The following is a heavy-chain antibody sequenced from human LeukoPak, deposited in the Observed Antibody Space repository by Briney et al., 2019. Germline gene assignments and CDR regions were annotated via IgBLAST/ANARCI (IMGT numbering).Heavy chain of an antibody. Sequence: GGSLRLSCAASGFTVSRSYMSWVRQAPGKGLEWISVIYSGDNTYYADSVKGRFTISRDNSKNMLYLQMNSLRADDTAVYYCATDERYSGGIFHRCWGQGTLVTVSS. J-gene: IGHJ4*02. V-gene: IGHV3-53*01. D-gene: IGHD2-15*01. CDR2: IYSGDNT. CDR3: ATDERYSGGIFHRC. CDR1: GFTVSRSY.